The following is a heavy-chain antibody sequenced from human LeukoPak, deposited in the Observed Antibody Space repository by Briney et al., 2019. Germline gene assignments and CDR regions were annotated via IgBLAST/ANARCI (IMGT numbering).Heavy chain of an antibody. Sequence: SETLSLTCTVSGGSITGDYWNWIRQPPGKGLEWIAYIYDSGSTNYNPSLKSRVTISKDTSKNQFSLELNSVTAADTAVYYCARGLSSPTLYYYYYTDVWGKGTTVTVSS. D-gene: IGHD6-13*01. CDR3: ARGLSSPTLYYYYYTDV. CDR2: IYDSGST. CDR1: GGSITGDY. V-gene: IGHV4-59*01. J-gene: IGHJ6*03.